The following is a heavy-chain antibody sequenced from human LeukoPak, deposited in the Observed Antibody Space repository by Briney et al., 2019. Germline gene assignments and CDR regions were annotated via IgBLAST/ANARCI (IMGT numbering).Heavy chain of an antibody. Sequence: ASVKVSCKASGYTFTSYGISWVRQAPGQGLEWMGWISAYNGNTNYAQELQGRVTMTTDTSTSTAYMELRSLRSDDTAVYYCARQLLWFGELQPNWFDPWGQGTLVTVSS. CDR1: GYTFTSYG. D-gene: IGHD3-10*01. CDR3: ARQLLWFGELQPNWFDP. V-gene: IGHV1-18*01. CDR2: ISAYNGNT. J-gene: IGHJ5*02.